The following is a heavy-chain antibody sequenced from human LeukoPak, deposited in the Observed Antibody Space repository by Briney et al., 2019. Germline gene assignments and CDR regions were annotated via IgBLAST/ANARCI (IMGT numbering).Heavy chain of an antibody. D-gene: IGHD1-1*01. Sequence: PGGSLRLSCAASGFTFSSYGMHWVRQAPGRGLEWVAFISYDGSNKYYADSVKGRFTISRDNSKNTLYLQMSSLRAEDTAVYYCAKDRGGTTGPSYYSDYWGQGTLVTVSS. CDR2: ISYDGSNK. J-gene: IGHJ4*02. CDR3: AKDRGGTTGPSYYSDY. V-gene: IGHV3-30*19. CDR1: GFTFSSYG.